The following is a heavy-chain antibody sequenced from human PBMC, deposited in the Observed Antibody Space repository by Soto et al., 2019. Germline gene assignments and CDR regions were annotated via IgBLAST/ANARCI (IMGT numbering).Heavy chain of an antibody. CDR3: AREPSSGYYGMDV. Sequence: SETLSLTCTVSGGSISSGDYYWSWIRQPPGKGLEWIGYIYYSGSTYYNPSLKSRVTISVDTSKNQFSLKLSSVTAADTAVYYRAREPSSGYYGMDVWGQGTTVTVSS. CDR1: GGSISSGDYY. J-gene: IGHJ6*02. CDR2: IYYSGST. V-gene: IGHV4-30-4*01.